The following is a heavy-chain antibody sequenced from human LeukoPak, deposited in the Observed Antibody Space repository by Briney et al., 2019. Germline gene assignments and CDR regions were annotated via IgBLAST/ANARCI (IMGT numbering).Heavy chain of an antibody. V-gene: IGHV1-46*01. CDR3: ARSRLLLDY. Sequence: GASVKVSYTASGYTFITYYIHWVRQAPGQGLEWMGIISPSGGSTTYAQRFQGRVTMTGDTSTSTVYMELSSLRSEDTAVYYCARSRLLLDYWGQGTLVTVSS. CDR1: GYTFITYY. D-gene: IGHD2/OR15-2a*01. CDR2: ISPSGGST. J-gene: IGHJ4*02.